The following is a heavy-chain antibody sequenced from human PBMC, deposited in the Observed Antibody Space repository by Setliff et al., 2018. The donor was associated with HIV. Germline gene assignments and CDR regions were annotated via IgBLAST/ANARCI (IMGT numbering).Heavy chain of an antibody. D-gene: IGHD6-19*01. CDR1: GYTFSSYW. V-gene: IGHV3-7*05. CDR3: ANMQWASNAWYSFDY. CDR2: IQQHGSEI. J-gene: IGHJ4*02. Sequence: GGSLRLSCADSGYTFSSYWMAWVRQCPGKGLEWVANIQQHGSEIHYVASVEGRFTISRDNAKNSLYLQMNSLRAEDTAVYYCANMQWASNAWYSFDYWGQGALVTVSS.